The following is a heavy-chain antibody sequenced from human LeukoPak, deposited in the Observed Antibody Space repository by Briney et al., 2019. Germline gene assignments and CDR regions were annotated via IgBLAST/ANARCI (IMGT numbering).Heavy chain of an antibody. CDR1: GGSISSSSYY. Sequence: SETLSLTCTVSGGSISSSSYYWGWIRQPPGKGLEWIGSIYYSGSTYYNPSLKSRVTISVDTSKNQFSLKLSSVIAADTAVYYCARQDPLGYYFDYWGQGTLVTVSS. CDR3: ARQDPLGYYFDY. J-gene: IGHJ4*02. CDR2: IYYSGST. V-gene: IGHV4-39*01.